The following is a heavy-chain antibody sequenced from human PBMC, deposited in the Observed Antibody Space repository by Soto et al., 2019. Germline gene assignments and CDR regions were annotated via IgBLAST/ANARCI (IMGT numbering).Heavy chain of an antibody. CDR1: GGTFSSYT. CDR2: IIPILGIA. CDR3: ARVYTMIGNYYYGMDV. J-gene: IGHJ6*02. Sequence: GASVKVSCKASGGTFSSYTISWVRQAPGRGLEWMGRIIPILGIANYAQKVQGRVTITADKSTSTAYMELSSLRSEDTAVYYCARVYTMIGNYYYGMDVWGLGTTVTVSS. V-gene: IGHV1-69*02. D-gene: IGHD3-22*01.